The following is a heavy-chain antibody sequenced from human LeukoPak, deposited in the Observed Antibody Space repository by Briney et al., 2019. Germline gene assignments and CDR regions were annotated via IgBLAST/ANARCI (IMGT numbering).Heavy chain of an antibody. D-gene: IGHD3-22*01. Sequence: GGSLRLSCAASGFTFSNFAMHWVRQAPGKGLEWVAVISYDGSNKYYADSVKGRFTISRDNSKNTVYLQMNCLRPEDTAVYYCASMIGSLYYFDYWGQGTLVTVSS. J-gene: IGHJ4*02. CDR1: GFTFSNFA. V-gene: IGHV3-30-3*01. CDR2: ISYDGSNK. CDR3: ASMIGSLYYFDY.